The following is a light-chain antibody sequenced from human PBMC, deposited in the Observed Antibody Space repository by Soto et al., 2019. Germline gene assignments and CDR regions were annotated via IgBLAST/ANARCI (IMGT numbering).Light chain of an antibody. CDR2: AAS. J-gene: IGKJ5*01. V-gene: IGKV1-39*01. CDR1: QSIVTY. CDR3: QQASSFPPA. Sequence: DIQITQSPSSLSASVGDRVTITCRASQSIVTYLNWYLQTQGKAPKIMIYAASSLQGGVPSRFRGSGSGTEFTLPISRLQPEDFETYYCQQASSFPPAFGQGTRLEIK.